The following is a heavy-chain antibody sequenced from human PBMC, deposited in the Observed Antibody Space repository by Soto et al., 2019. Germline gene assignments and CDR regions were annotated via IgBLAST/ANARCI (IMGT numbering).Heavy chain of an antibody. CDR3: ARVAAYSSSSGWFDP. V-gene: IGHV4-31*03. CDR2: IYYSGST. D-gene: IGHD6-6*01. J-gene: IGHJ5*02. Sequence: QVQLQESGPGLVKPSQTLSLTCTVSGGSISSGGYYWSWIRQHPGKGLEWIGYIYYSGSTYYNPSLKSRVTISVATSKNQFSLKLSSVTAADTAVYYCARVAAYSSSSGWFDPWGQGTLVTVSS. CDR1: GGSISSGGYY.